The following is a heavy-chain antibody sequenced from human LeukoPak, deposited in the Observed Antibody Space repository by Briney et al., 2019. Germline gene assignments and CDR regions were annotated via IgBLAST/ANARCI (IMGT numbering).Heavy chain of an antibody. CDR2: ISGSGGST. J-gene: IGHJ6*02. Sequence: GGSLRLSCAASGFTFSSYAMSWVRQAPGKGLEWVSAISGSGGSTYYADSVKGRFTISRDNSKNTLYLQMNSLRAEDTAVYYCAKALVATGVSYGMDVWGQGTTVTVSS. D-gene: IGHD5-12*01. V-gene: IGHV3-23*01. CDR1: GFTFSSYA. CDR3: AKALVATGVSYGMDV.